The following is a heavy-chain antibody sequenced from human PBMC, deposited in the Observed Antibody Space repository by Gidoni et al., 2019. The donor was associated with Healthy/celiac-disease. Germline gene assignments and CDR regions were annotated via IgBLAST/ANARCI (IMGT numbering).Heavy chain of an antibody. D-gene: IGHD3-22*01. CDR1: VYTFTRSY. CDR3: ARDGQNYYDSSGYSFDY. V-gene: IGHV1-46*01. Sequence: QLQLVQSGDVVKTPGASVKVSCQSSVYTFTRSYMPWVRKAPGQGLEWKGIINPSCGSTSYAQKFQGRVTMTRDTSTSTVYMELSSLRSEDTAVYYCARDGQNYYDSSGYSFDYWGQGTLVTVSS. CDR2: INPSCGST. J-gene: IGHJ4*02.